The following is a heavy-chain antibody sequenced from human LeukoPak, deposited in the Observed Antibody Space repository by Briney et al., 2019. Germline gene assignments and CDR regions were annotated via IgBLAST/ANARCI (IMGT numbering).Heavy chain of an antibody. CDR2: INHSGST. CDR3: ARAYLSANYYGSGSYPYYYYMDV. CDR1: GGSFSGYY. V-gene: IGHV4-34*01. D-gene: IGHD3-10*01. Sequence: PSETLSLTCAVYGGSFSGYYWSWIRQPPGKGLEWIGEINHSGSTNYNPSLKSRVTISVDTSKNQFSLKLSSVTAADTAVYYCARAYLSANYYGSGSYPYYYYMDVWGKGTTVTVSS. J-gene: IGHJ6*03.